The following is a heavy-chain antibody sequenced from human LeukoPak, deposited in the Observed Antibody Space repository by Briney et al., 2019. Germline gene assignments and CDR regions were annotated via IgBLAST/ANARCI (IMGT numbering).Heavy chain of an antibody. V-gene: IGHV3-30-3*01. J-gene: IGHJ4*02. D-gene: IGHD3-22*01. CDR2: ISYDGSNK. CDR3: ARDHSYDSSGYNEDY. Sequence: GGSLRLSCAASGFTFSSYAMHWVRQAPGKGLEWVAVISYDGSNKYYADSVKGRFTISRDNSKNTLYLQMNSLRAEDTAVYYCARDHSYDSSGYNEDYWGQGTLVTVSS. CDR1: GFTFSSYA.